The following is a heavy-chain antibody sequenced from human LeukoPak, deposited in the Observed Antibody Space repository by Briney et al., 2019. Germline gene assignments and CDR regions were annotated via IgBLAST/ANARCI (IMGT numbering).Heavy chain of an antibody. CDR1: GFTFSSYA. CDR3: ARDYFRVVRGVVDY. V-gene: IGHV3-30-3*01. J-gene: IGHJ4*02. CDR2: ISYDGSNK. Sequence: GRPLRLSCAASGFTFSSYAMHWVRQAPGKGLEWVAVISYDGSNKYYADSVKGRFTISRDNSKNTLYLQMNSLRAEDTAVYYCARDYFRVVRGVVDYWGQGTLVTVSS. D-gene: IGHD3-10*01.